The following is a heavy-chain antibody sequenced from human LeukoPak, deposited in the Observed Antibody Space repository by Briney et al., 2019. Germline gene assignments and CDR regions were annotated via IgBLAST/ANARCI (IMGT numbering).Heavy chain of an antibody. Sequence: GGSLRLSCAASGFPFSTYDMTWVRQAPGKALEWVSAIRVTDGSAYYADSVKGRFTISRDNSKNTLYLQMNSLRAEDTAVYYCARGMVRGLPYYFDYWGQGTLVTVSS. V-gene: IGHV3-23*01. CDR2: IRVTDGSA. J-gene: IGHJ4*02. CDR3: ARGMVRGLPYYFDY. D-gene: IGHD3-10*01. CDR1: GFPFSTYD.